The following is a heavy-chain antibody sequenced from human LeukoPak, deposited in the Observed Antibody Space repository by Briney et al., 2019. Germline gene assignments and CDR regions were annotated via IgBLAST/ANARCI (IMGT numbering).Heavy chain of an antibody. V-gene: IGHV4-59*01. Sequence: SETLSLTCTVSGGSINSYYWSWIRQPPGKGLEWLGFIHYSGSTNHNPSLKSRVSISVDTSKSQFSLKLSSVTAADTAIYYCARSGHIYYGSGSFFDYWGQGTLVTISS. CDR2: IHYSGST. D-gene: IGHD3-10*01. J-gene: IGHJ4*02. CDR3: ARSGHIYYGSGSFFDY. CDR1: GGSINSYY.